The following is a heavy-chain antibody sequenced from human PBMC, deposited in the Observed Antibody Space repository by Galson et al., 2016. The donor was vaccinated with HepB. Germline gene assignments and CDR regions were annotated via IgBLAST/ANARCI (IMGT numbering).Heavy chain of an antibody. CDR1: GFPFNSYG. CDR3: AKDGYYEFWSGSV. CDR2: ISYDGYNE. D-gene: IGHD3-3*01. V-gene: IGHV3-30*18. J-gene: IGHJ4*02. Sequence: SLRLSCAASGFPFNSYGMHWVRQAPGKGLEWVAVISYDGYNEYYADSVKGRFTISRDNSQNTLYLQMNSLRAEDTGVYYCAKDGYYEFWSGSVWGQGTLVTVSS.